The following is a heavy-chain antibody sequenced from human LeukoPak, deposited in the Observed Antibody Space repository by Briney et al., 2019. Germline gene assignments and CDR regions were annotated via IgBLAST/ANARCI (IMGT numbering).Heavy chain of an antibody. Sequence: APVKVSCKASGYTFTSYAMHWVRQAPGQRLEWMGWINAGNGNTKYSQKFQGRVTITRDTSASTAYMELSSLRSEDTAVYYCARAITIFEFDPWGQGTLVTVSS. CDR1: GYTFTSYA. J-gene: IGHJ5*02. CDR3: ARAITIFEFDP. D-gene: IGHD3-3*01. CDR2: INAGNGNT. V-gene: IGHV1-3*01.